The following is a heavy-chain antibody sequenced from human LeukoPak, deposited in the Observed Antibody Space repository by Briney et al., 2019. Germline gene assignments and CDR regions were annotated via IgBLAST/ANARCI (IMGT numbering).Heavy chain of an antibody. D-gene: IGHD4-23*01. V-gene: IGHV3-64*01. CDR1: GFTFSSYA. CDR2: ISSNGGST. CDR3: ARSYQNDYGGNPDYYYGMDV. J-gene: IGHJ6*02. Sequence: PGGSLRLSCAASGFTFSSYAMHWVRQAPGKGLEYVSAISSNGGSTYYANSVKGRFTISRDNSKNTLYLQMGSLRAEDMAVYYCARSYQNDYGGNPDYYYGMDVWGQGTTVTVSS.